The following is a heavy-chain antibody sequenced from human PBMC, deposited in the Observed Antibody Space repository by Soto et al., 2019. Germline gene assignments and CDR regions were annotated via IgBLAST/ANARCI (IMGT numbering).Heavy chain of an antibody. V-gene: IGHV3-23*01. D-gene: IGHD2-15*01. J-gene: IGHJ5*02. CDR2: ISGSGGST. CDR1: GFTFSSYA. CDR3: AKDRSCSGGSCYLGYSIDP. Sequence: GGSLRLSCAASGFTFSSYAMSWVRQAPGKGLEWVSAISGSGGSTYYADSVKGRFTISRDNSKNTLYLQMNSLRAEDTAVYYCAKDRSCSGGSCYLGYSIDPWGQGTLVTVSS.